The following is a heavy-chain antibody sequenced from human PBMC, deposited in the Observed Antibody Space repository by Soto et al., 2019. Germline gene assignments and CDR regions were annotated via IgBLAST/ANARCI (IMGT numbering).Heavy chain of an antibody. CDR3: AREYGNYDSSGYYAY. V-gene: IGHV1-46*01. CDR2: INPSGGST. J-gene: IGHJ4*02. Sequence: ASVKVSCKASGYSFTSYFIHWVRQAPGQGLEWMGIINPSGGSTNYAQKLQGRVSMTRDRSTSTVHMELSSLRSDVTAMYYCAREYGNYDSSGYYAYWGQGTLVTVSS. D-gene: IGHD3-22*01. CDR1: GYSFTSYF.